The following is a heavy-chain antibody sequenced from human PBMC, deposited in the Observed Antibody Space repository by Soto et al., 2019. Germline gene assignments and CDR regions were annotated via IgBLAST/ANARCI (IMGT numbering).Heavy chain of an antibody. CDR2: IDSSGGT. V-gene: IGHV4-59*08. CDR1: DDSSSSYK. J-gene: IGHJ6*02. Sequence: QVQLQESGPGLVKPSETLSLTCTVSDDSSSSYKWSWIRQPPGRRLEWIGYIDSSGGTSYNPSLPSRFTISVDTSTKPVSLKLPAVTAADTAVYYCVRQGLGRLHGLVHVWGQGTTVSVSS. CDR3: VRQGLGRLHGLVHV. D-gene: IGHD4-4*01.